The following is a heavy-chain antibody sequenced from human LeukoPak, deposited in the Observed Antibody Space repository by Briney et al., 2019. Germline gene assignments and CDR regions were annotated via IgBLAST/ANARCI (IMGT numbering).Heavy chain of an antibody. D-gene: IGHD2-2*01. J-gene: IGHJ4*02. V-gene: IGHV4-59*01. CDR3: ARGSEVVPAAIIGAD. Sequence: SETLSLTCTVSGGSISSYYWSWIRQPPGKGLEWIGYIYYSGSTNYNPSLKSRVTISVDTSKNQFSPKLSSVTAADTAVYYCARGSEVVPAAIIGADWGQGTLVTVSS. CDR2: IYYSGST. CDR1: GGSISSYY.